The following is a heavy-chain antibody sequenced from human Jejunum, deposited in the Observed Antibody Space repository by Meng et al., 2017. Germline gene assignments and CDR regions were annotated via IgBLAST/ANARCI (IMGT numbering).Heavy chain of an antibody. CDR1: GFSFSSYA. V-gene: IGHV3-23*04. D-gene: IGHD5-18*01. CDR3: ALRGLEVSHGTVDY. Sequence: VQLGESGGGLVQPGGARRLSCAASGFSFSSYARSWVRQAPGKGLELVSSIISNAASTFYADSVKGRFTISRDSSKNTLSLQMNSLGAEDTALYYCALRGLEVSHGTVDYWGQGTLVTVSS. J-gene: IGHJ4*02. CDR2: IISNAAST.